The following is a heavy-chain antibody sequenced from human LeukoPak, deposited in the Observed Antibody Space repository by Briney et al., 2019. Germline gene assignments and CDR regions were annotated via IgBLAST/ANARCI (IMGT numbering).Heavy chain of an antibody. CDR2: INRNSGGT. CDR3: AREDIVVVVAAPPNV. V-gene: IGHV1-2*02. CDR1: GYTFTGYY. J-gene: IGHJ6*02. D-gene: IGHD2-15*01. Sequence: GSVKVSCKASGYTFTGYYMHWVRQAPGQGLEWMGWINRNSGGTNYAQKFQGRVTMTRDTSISTAYMELSRLRSDDTAVYYCAREDIVVVVAAPPNVWGQGTTVTVSS.